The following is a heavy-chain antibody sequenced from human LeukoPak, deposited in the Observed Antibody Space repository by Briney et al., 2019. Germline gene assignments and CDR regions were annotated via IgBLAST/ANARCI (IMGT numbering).Heavy chain of an antibody. CDR2: INHSGRT. Sequence: PSETLSLTCAVYGGSFSGYYWSWIRQPPGKGLEWIGEINHSGRTNYNPSLKSRVTISVDTSKNQFSLKLSSVTAADTAVYYCARAPRDCSGGSCYAYYFDYWGQGTLVTVSS. CDR1: GGSFSGYY. V-gene: IGHV4-34*01. D-gene: IGHD2-15*01. CDR3: ARAPRDCSGGSCYAYYFDY. J-gene: IGHJ4*02.